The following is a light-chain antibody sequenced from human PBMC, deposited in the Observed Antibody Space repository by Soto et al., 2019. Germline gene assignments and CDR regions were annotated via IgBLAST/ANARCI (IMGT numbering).Light chain of an antibody. CDR3: SSYTSSNSVV. J-gene: IGLJ2*01. CDR1: RSDVGGYNY. Sequence: QSALTQPASVSGSPGQSITISCTGTRSDVGGYNYVSWYQQHPGKVPKLMIFDVSNRPSGVSNRFSGSKSGNTASLTISGLQAEDEADYYCSSYTSSNSVVFGGGTKLTVL. CDR2: DVS. V-gene: IGLV2-14*01.